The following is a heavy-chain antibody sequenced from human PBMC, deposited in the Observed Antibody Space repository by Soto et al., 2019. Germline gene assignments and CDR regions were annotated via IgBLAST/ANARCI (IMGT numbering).Heavy chain of an antibody. D-gene: IGHD4-17*01. CDR1: GFTFSSYA. CDR3: ARGDRTVTTSFYYFDY. J-gene: IGHJ4*02. Sequence: EVQLLESGGGLVQPGGSLRLSCAASGFTFSSYAMSWVRQAPGKGLEWVSAISGSGGSTYYAASVKGRFTISRDNSKNTLYLQMNSLRAEDTAVYYCARGDRTVTTSFYYFDYWGQGTLVTVSS. CDR2: ISGSGGST. V-gene: IGHV3-23*01.